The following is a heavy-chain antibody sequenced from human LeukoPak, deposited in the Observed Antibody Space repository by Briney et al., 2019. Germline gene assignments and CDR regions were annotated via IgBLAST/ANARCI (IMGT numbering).Heavy chain of an antibody. CDR1: GGSFSGYY. J-gene: IGHJ4*02. D-gene: IGHD6-6*01. CDR3: AREAIAARLRVFDY. CDR2: INHSGST. Sequence: SETLSLTCAVYGGSFSGYYWSWIRQPPGKGLEWIGEINHSGSTNYNPSLKSRVTISVDTSKNQFSLKLSSVTAADTAVYYCAREAIAARLRVFDYWGQGTLVTVSS. V-gene: IGHV4-34*01.